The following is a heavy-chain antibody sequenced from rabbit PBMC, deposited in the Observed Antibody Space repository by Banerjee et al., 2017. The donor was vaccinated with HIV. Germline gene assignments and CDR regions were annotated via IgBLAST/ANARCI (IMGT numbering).Heavy chain of an antibody. D-gene: IGHD6-1*01. CDR2: IATDYDST. Sequence: QQLEESGGGLVKPGASLTLACTASGFSFSDNYYMCWVRQAPGKGLEWIGCIATDYDSTAYATWAKGRFTISKTSSTTVTLQVTSLTAADTATYFCARTGYGDADSNLWGPGTLVTVS. CDR1: GFSFSDNYY. J-gene: IGHJ4*01. V-gene: IGHV1S40*01. CDR3: ARTGYGDADSNL.